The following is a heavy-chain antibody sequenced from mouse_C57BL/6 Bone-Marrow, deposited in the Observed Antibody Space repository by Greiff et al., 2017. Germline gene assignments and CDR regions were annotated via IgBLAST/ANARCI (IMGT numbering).Heavy chain of an antibody. V-gene: IGHV1-7*01. CDR2: INPSSGYT. CDR1: GYTFTSYW. J-gene: IGHJ3*01. Sequence: QVHVKQSGAELAKPGASVKLSCKASGYTFTSYWMHWVKQRPGQGLEWIGYINPSSGYTKYNQKFKDKATLTADNSSSTAYMQLSSLTYEDSAVYYCGRSFAYWGQGTLVTVSA. CDR3: GRSFAY.